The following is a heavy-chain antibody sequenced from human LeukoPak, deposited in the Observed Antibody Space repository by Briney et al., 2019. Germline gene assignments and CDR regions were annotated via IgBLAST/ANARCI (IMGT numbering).Heavy chain of an antibody. CDR2: FYHSGNT. Sequence: MPSETLSLTCTVSGFSISSGYYWGWIRQPPGKGLEWIGSFYHSGNTYYNPSLKSRVIGSVDTSKNQFSLKLSSVTAADTAVYYCARKYYYGSGSYYNYWGQGTLVTVSS. D-gene: IGHD3-10*01. J-gene: IGHJ4*02. CDR1: GFSISSGYY. V-gene: IGHV4-38-2*02. CDR3: ARKYYYGSGSYYNY.